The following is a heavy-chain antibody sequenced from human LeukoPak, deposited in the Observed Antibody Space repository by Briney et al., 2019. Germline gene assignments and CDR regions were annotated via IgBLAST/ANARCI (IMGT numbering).Heavy chain of an antibody. J-gene: IGHJ4*02. V-gene: IGHV1-2*02. D-gene: IGHD3-22*01. CDR3: AREPTYYYDRQLYYFDY. CDR2: INPNSGGT. Sequence: GASVKVSCKASGYTFTGYYMHWVRQAPGQGLEWMGWINPNSGGTNYAQKFQGRVTMTRDTPISTAYMELSRLRSDDTAVYYCAREPTYYYDRQLYYFDYWGQGTLVTVSS. CDR1: GYTFTGYY.